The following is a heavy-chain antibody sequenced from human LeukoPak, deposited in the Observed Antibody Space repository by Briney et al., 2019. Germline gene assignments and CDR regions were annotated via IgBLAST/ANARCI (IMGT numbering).Heavy chain of an antibody. CDR1: GGSVSGNGYY. D-gene: IGHD2-15*01. CDR3: ARGYCSGGSCYSARY. V-gene: IGHV4-61*08. J-gene: IGHJ4*02. CDR2: IFYSGST. Sequence: SETLSLTCTVSGGSVSGNGYYWSWIRQPPGKGLESIGYIFYSGSTNYNPSLKSRVTISVDTSNNQFSLKLSSVTAADTAVYYCARGYCSGGSCYSARYWGQGTLVTVSS.